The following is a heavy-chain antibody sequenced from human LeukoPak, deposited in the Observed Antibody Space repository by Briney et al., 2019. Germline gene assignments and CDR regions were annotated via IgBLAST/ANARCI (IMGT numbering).Heavy chain of an antibody. CDR2: INQDGSDK. D-gene: IGHD6-6*01. Sequence: PGGSLRLSCAASGFTFSSYWMSWVRQAPGKGLERVANINQDGSDKSYVDSVKGRFTISRDNAKNSLYLQMDSLRAEDTAMYYCVSQFSSSSFYWGQGTPVTVSS. V-gene: IGHV3-7*01. J-gene: IGHJ4*02. CDR3: VSQFSSSSFY. CDR1: GFTFSSYW.